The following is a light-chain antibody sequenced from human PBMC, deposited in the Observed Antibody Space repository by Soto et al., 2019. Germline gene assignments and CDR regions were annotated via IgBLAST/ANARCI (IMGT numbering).Light chain of an antibody. CDR1: NSNIASNT. CDR2: YNN. CDR3: AAWDDTLKRYV. J-gene: IGLJ1*01. V-gene: IGLV1-44*01. Sequence: QSVLTQPPSASETPGQTVSISCSGSNSNIASNTVNWYQHPPGTAPKLLIYYNNQRPSGVPDRFSGSKSGTSASLAISGLQSEDESDYYCAAWDDTLKRYVFATGTKVTVL.